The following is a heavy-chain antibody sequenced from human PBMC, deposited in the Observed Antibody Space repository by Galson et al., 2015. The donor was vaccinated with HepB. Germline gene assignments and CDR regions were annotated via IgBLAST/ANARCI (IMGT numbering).Heavy chain of an antibody. J-gene: IGHJ4*02. D-gene: IGHD3-22*01. CDR3: ARARDPYYYDSSGYLSPAGAFDY. CDR1: GYTFTGYY. V-gene: IGHV1-2*06. CDR2: INPNGGGT. Sequence: SVKVSCKASGYTFTGYYMHWVRQAPGQGLEWMGRINPNGGGTNYAQKFQGRVTMTRDTSISTAYMELSRLRSDDTAVYYCARARDPYYYDSSGYLSPAGAFDYWGQGTLVTVSS.